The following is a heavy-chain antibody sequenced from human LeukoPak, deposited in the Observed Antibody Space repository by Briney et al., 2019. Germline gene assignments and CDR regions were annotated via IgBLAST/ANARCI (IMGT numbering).Heavy chain of an antibody. Sequence: SETLSLTCTVSGGSINSYYWSWIRQPAGKGLEWIGRIYTSGSTNYNPSLKSRVTMSVDTSKNQFSLKLSSVTAADTAVYHCAREVPAAITLYYYYYYMDVWGKGTTVTVPS. J-gene: IGHJ6*03. CDR1: GGSINSYY. D-gene: IGHD2-2*01. V-gene: IGHV4-4*07. CDR3: AREVPAAITLYYYYYYMDV. CDR2: IYTSGST.